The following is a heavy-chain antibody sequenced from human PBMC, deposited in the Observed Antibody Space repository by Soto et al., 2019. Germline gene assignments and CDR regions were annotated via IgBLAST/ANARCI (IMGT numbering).Heavy chain of an antibody. CDR1: GGTFSSYS. J-gene: IGHJ4*02. V-gene: IGHV1-69*01. CDR3: ARDGGRHSGGIDY. CDR2: IIPIFGTA. D-gene: IGHD1-26*01. Sequence: QVQLVQSGAEVKKPGSSVKVSCKASGGTFSSYSINWVRQAPGQGLEWMGEIIPIFGTANYAQKLQGRVTIPADESTSTAYMELSSLRSEDTAVYYCARDGGRHSGGIDYWGQGTLVTVSS.